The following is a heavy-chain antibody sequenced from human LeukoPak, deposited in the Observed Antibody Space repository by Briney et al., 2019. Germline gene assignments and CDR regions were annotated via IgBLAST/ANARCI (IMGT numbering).Heavy chain of an antibody. J-gene: IGHJ4*02. V-gene: IGHV1-18*01. Sequence: GASVKVSCKASDYTFTSYGISWVRQAPGQGLEWLGWISAYNGLTEYAQKFQGRVTMTTDTSTSTAYMDLRSLRSDDTAVYYCARDRWLGELSPFDHWGQGTLVTVSS. CDR2: ISAYNGLT. CDR1: DYTFTSYG. CDR3: ARDRWLGELSPFDH. D-gene: IGHD3-16*02.